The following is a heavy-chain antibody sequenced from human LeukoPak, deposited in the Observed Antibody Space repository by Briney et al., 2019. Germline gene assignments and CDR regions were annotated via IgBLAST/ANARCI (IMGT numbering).Heavy chain of an antibody. CDR2: IYYSGST. CDR1: GGSISSYY. CDR3: ARGEEYYGSGGNWFDP. D-gene: IGHD3-10*01. J-gene: IGHJ5*02. V-gene: IGHV4-59*01. Sequence: SETLSLTCTVSGGSISSYYWSWIRQPPGKGLEWIGYIYYSGSTNYNPSLKSRVTISVDTSKNQFSLKLSSVTAADTAVYYCARGEEYYGSGGNWFDPWGQGTLATVSS.